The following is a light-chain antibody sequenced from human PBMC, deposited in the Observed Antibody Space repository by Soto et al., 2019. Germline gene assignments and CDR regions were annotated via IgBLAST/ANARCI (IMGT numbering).Light chain of an antibody. J-gene: IGLJ3*02. Sequence: QSVLTQPASVSGSPGQSITISCAGTSSDVGYYDLVSWYQQHPGKAPKLIIFEVTERPSGISDRFSASKSGFTASLTISGLQPEDEAVYFCSSYAGHVPKFGGGTK. CDR1: SSDVGYYDL. CDR3: SSYAGHVPK. CDR2: EVT. V-gene: IGLV2-23*02.